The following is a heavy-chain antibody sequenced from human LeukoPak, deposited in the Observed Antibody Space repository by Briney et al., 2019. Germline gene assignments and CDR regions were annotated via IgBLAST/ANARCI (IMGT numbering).Heavy chain of an antibody. J-gene: IGHJ4*02. CDR1: GFTFSSYA. Sequence: PGGSLRLSCAASGFTFSSYAMSWVRQAPGKGLEWVSAISGSGGSTYYADSVKGRFTISRDNSKNTLYLQMNSLRAEDTAVYYCARAPIMITFGGVIDHFDYWGQGTLVTVSS. D-gene: IGHD3-16*02. CDR2: ISGSGGST. CDR3: ARAPIMITFGGVIDHFDY. V-gene: IGHV3-23*01.